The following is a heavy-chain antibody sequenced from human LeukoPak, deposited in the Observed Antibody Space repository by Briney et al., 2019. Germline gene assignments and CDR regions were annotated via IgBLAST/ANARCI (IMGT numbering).Heavy chain of an antibody. J-gene: IGHJ4*02. CDR2: IYYSGST. D-gene: IGHD3-22*01. Sequence: SETLSLTCTVSGGSISSGGYYWSWIRQHPGKGLEWIGYIYYSGSTYYNPSLKSRATISVDTSKNQFSLKLSSVTAADTAVYYCARYKHSSGYYTIDYWGQGTLVTVSS. CDR1: GGSISSGGYY. V-gene: IGHV4-31*03. CDR3: ARYKHSSGYYTIDY.